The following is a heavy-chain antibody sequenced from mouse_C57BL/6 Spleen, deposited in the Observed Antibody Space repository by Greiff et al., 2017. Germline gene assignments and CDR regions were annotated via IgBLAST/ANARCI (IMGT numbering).Heavy chain of an antibody. CDR3: ARGLRFYWYFDV. CDR1: GFTFSDYG. V-gene: IGHV5-17*01. CDR2: ISSGSSTI. D-gene: IGHD2-2*01. J-gene: IGHJ1*03. Sequence: EVHLVESGGGLVKPGGSLKLSCAASGFTFSDYGMHWVRQAPEKGLEWVAYISSGSSTIYYADTVKGRFTISRDNAKNTLFLQMTSLRSEDTAMYYCARGLRFYWYFDVWGTGTTVTVSS.